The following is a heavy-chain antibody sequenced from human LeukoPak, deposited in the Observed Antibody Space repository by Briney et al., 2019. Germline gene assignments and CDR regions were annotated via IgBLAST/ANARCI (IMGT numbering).Heavy chain of an antibody. J-gene: IGHJ3*02. D-gene: IGHD3-22*01. V-gene: IGHV3-23*01. CDR2: ISGSGGST. CDR3: ELAAYYYDRSASDFAFYS. Sequence: PGGSLRLSCAGSGFTFSSYAMSWVRQAPGKGLEWVLGISGSGGSTYYADSLKGRFTISRDNSKNTLYLQMNSLRAEDTAVYYCELAAYYYDRSASDFAFYSWGQRTIVTVSS. CDR1: GFTFSSYA.